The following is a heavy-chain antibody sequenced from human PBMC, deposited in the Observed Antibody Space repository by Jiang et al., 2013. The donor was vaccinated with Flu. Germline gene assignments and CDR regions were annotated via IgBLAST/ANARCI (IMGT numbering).Heavy chain of an antibody. J-gene: IGHJ6*02. D-gene: IGHD2-21*01. Sequence: SGAEVKKPGASVKVSCKASGYTFTSKYMHWVRQAPGQGLEWMGWINPNSGGTNYAQKFQGRVTITADESTSTAYMELSSLRSEDTAVYYCARDPLGPYPPDYYYGTDVWGQGTTVTVSS. CDR1: GYTFTSKY. V-gene: IGHV1-2*02. CDR3: ARDPLGPYPPDYYYGTDV. CDR2: INPNSGGT.